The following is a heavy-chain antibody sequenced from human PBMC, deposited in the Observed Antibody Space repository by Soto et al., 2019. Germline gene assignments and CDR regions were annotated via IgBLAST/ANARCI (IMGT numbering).Heavy chain of an antibody. V-gene: IGHV1-2*02. Sequence: QVQLVQSGAEVKKPGASVKVSCKASGYTFTGYYMHWVRQAPGQGLEWMGWINPNSGGTNYAQKLQGRVTMTRDTSISTAYMELSRLRSDDTAVYYCARERGGGYCSGGSCYEFDPWGQGTLVTVSS. J-gene: IGHJ5*02. D-gene: IGHD2-15*01. CDR2: INPNSGGT. CDR3: ARERGGGYCSGGSCYEFDP. CDR1: GYTFTGYY.